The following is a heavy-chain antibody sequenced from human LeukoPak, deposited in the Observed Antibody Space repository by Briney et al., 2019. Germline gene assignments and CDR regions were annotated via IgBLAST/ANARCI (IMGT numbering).Heavy chain of an antibody. Sequence: ASVKVSCKVSGYTLTELSMHWVRQAPGKGLEWMGGFDPEDGETIYAQKFQGRVTMTEDTSTDTAYMELSSLRSEDTAAYYCATAVVAAAPYYFDYWGQGTLVTVSS. D-gene: IGHD6-13*01. CDR3: ATAVVAAAPYYFDY. CDR2: FDPEDGET. J-gene: IGHJ4*02. V-gene: IGHV1-24*01. CDR1: GYTLTELS.